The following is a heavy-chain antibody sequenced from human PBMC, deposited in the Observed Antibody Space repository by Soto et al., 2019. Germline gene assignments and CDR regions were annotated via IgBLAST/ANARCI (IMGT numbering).Heavy chain of an antibody. CDR2: IIPIFGTA. CDR1: GGTFSIYA. CDR3: ARDSLRYCSGGSCADAFDI. V-gene: IGHV1-69*13. D-gene: IGHD2-15*01. Sequence: SVKVSCKASGGTFSIYAISWVRQAPGQGLEWMGGIIPIFGTANYAQKFQGRVTITADESTSTAYMELSSLRSEDTGVYYCARDSLRYCSGGSCADAFDIWGQGTMVTVSS. J-gene: IGHJ3*02.